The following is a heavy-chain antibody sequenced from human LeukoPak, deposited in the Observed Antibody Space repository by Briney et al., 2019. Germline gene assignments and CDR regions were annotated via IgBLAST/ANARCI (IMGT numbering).Heavy chain of an antibody. CDR3: ARGDGYNFFDY. V-gene: IGHV3-53*01. CDR1: GFSVTNNY. Sequence: GGSLRLSCAVSGFSVTNNYMSWVRQAPGKGLEWVLVFYVGGATYYAASVKGRFTISRDNSENTLYLQMKSLRAEDTAVYYCARGDGYNFFDYWGQGTLVTVSS. CDR2: FYVGGAT. D-gene: IGHD5-24*01. J-gene: IGHJ4*02.